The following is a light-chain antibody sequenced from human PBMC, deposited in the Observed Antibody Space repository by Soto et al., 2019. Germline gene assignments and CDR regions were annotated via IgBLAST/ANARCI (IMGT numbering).Light chain of an antibody. CDR3: QQYNNWPRT. Sequence: IVMPQSPATLSVSPGERATLSCMASQSVSSNLAWYQQKPGQAPRLLIYGASTRATGIPARFSGSGSGTEFTLTISSLQSEDFAVYYCQQYNNWPRTFGQGSKA. CDR2: GAS. J-gene: IGKJ1*01. CDR1: QSVSSN. V-gene: IGKV3-15*01.